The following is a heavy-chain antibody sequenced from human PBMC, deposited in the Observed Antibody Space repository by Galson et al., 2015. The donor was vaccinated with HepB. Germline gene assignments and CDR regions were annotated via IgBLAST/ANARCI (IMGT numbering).Heavy chain of an antibody. V-gene: IGHV1-18*01. CDR1: GYTFTSYG. D-gene: IGHD3-10*01. J-gene: IGHJ6*02. Sequence: SCKASGYTFTSYGISWVRQAPGQGLEWMGWISAYNGNTNYAQKLQGRVTMTTDTSTSTAYMELRSLGSDDTAVYYCARVRFGFTYYYYGMDVWGQGTTVTVSS. CDR3: ARVRFGFTYYYYGMDV. CDR2: ISAYNGNT.